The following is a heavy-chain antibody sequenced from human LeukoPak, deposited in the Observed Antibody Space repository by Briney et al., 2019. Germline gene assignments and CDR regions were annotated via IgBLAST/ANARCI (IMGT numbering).Heavy chain of an antibody. CDR2: IIPIFGTA. Sequence: SVKVSCKASGGTFSSYAISWVRQAPGQGLEWMGGIIPIFGTANYAQKFQGRVTITADESTSTAYMELSSLRSEDTAVYYCARLGRRLLRINWFDPWGQGTLVTVSS. CDR3: ARLGRRLLRINWFDP. J-gene: IGHJ5*02. CDR1: GGTFSSYA. V-gene: IGHV1-69*13. D-gene: IGHD3-22*01.